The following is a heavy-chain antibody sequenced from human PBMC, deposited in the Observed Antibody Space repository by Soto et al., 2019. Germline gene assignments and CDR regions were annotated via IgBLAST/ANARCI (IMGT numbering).Heavy chain of an antibody. D-gene: IGHD2-8*01. Sequence: ASVKVSCKASGYSFTDYHIHWVRQAPGQGLEWPGRINPKSGGTSTAQKFQGWVTMTTDTSISTASMELTRLTSDDTAIYYCARGDSTDCSNGVCSFFYNHDMDVWGQGTTVTVSS. V-gene: IGHV1-2*04. CDR2: INPKSGGT. CDR3: ARGDSTDCSNGVCSFFYNHDMDV. CDR1: GYSFTDYH. J-gene: IGHJ6*02.